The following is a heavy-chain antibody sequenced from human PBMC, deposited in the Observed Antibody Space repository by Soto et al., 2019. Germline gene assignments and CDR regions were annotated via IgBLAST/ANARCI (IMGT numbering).Heavy chain of an antibody. CDR3: KVGMDV. CDR1: GFTFGDYA. Sequence: GSLRLSCTASGFTFGDYAMSWVRQAPGKGLEWVGFIRSKAYGGTTEYAASVKGRFTISRDDSKSIAYLQMNSLTTEHTAVYSCKVGMDVWGQGTTVTVSS. CDR2: IRSKAYGGTT. J-gene: IGHJ6*02. V-gene: IGHV3-49*04.